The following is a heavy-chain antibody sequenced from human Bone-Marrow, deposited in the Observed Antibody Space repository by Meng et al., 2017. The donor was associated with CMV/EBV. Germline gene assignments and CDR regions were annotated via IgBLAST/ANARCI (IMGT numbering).Heavy chain of an antibody. Sequence: GGSLRLSCAASGSTVSSNYMSWVRQAPGKGLEWVSVIYIGGTTYYADSVKGRFTISRDNSKNTLYLQMNSLRAEDTAVYFCASHEEGYNSYVDYWGQGNLVTVSS. CDR2: IYIGGTT. D-gene: IGHD5-24*01. J-gene: IGHJ4*02. CDR1: GSTVSSNY. CDR3: ASHEEGYNSYVDY. V-gene: IGHV3-53*01.